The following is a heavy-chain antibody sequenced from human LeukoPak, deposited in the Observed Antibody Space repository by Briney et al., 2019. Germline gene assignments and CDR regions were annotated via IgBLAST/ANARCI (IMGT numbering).Heavy chain of an antibody. CDR3: AKGRAFWSGRTHDGFDI. J-gene: IGHJ3*02. Sequence: GGSLRLSCAASGFTFSSYGMHWVRQAPGKGLEWVAFIRFDGSNKYYAGSVKGRFTISRDNSKNTLYLQMNSLRVEDTAVYYCAKGRAFWSGRTHDGFDIWGQGTMVTVSS. D-gene: IGHD3-3*01. V-gene: IGHV3-30*02. CDR1: GFTFSSYG. CDR2: IRFDGSNK.